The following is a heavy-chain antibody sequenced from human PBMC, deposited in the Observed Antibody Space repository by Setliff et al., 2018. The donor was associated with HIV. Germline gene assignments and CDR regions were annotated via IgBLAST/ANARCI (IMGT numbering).Heavy chain of an antibody. CDR2: ISATGST. J-gene: IGHJ4*02. D-gene: IGHD3-3*01. CDR1: GVSINSGSFY. CDR3: ATSRRITTFGVVIISLGN. V-gene: IGHV4-61*09. Sequence: SETLSLTCTVSGVSINSGSFYWSWIRQTAGKGLEWIGHISATGSTNCNPSLKSRVSMSVDTSKNQFSLNLTSVTAADTGVYYCATSRRITTFGVVIISLGNCGQGTLVTVSS.